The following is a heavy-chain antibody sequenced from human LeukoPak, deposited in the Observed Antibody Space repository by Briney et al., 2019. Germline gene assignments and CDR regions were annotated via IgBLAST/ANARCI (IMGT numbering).Heavy chain of an antibody. CDR3: ARGARAGYNLEPFDY. J-gene: IGHJ4*02. CDR2: IYYSGST. Sequence: PSETLSLTCTVSGGSMSSYYRSWIRQPPGKGLEWIGYIYYSGSTKYNPSLKSQVTISVDTSKNQFSLKLSSVTAADTAVYYCARGARAGYNLEPFDYWGQGTLVTVSS. CDR1: GGSMSSYY. D-gene: IGHD5-24*01. V-gene: IGHV4-59*08.